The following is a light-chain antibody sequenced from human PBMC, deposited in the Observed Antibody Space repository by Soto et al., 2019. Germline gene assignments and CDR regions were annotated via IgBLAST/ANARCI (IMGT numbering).Light chain of an antibody. CDR1: QSVSTNY. Sequence: EIVLTQSPATLSLSPGERATLSCGASQSVSTNYLAWYQQKPGLAPRLLIYDASTRAAGIAARFSGSGSGTEFTLTISSLQSEDFAVYYCQQYVHWPPGTFGQGTKVDIK. CDR2: DAS. CDR3: QQYVHWPPGT. V-gene: IGKV3D-20*01. J-gene: IGKJ1*01.